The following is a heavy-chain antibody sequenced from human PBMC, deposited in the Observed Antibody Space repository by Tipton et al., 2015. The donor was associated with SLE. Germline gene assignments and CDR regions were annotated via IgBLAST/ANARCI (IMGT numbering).Heavy chain of an antibody. Sequence: QVQLVQSGAEVKKPGASVKVSCKASGYTFTSYGISWVRQAPGQGLEWMGRIIPILGIANYAQKFQGRVTITADKSTSTAYMELSSLRSEDTAVYYCARDRSAGRVDYWGQGTLVTVSS. D-gene: IGHD6-13*01. V-gene: IGHV1-69*09. CDR3: ARDRSAGRVDY. CDR1: GYTFTSYG. J-gene: IGHJ4*02. CDR2: IIPILGIA.